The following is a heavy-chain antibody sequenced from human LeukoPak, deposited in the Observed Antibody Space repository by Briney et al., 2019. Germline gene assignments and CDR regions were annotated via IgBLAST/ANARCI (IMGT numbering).Heavy chain of an antibody. V-gene: IGHV3-7*03. D-gene: IGHD5-18*01. CDR1: GFTFSNYL. CDR2: IKQDGSEK. CDR3: AKMDTAMDSPEGY. J-gene: IGHJ4*02. Sequence: PGGSLRLSCAASGFTFSNYLMSWVRQAPGKGLEWVANIKQDGSEKYYVDSVKGRFTTSRDNSKHTLFLQMNSLRAEDTAVYYCAKMDTAMDSPEGYWGQGTLVTVSS.